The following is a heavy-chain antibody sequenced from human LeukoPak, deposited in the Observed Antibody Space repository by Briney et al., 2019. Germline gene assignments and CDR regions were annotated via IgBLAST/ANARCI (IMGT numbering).Heavy chain of an antibody. Sequence: GRSMRLSCAPSGFTLSSYEMNWVRQAAGKGLGWVSYISSIVSTIYYADSVKGRFTISRDNAKNSLYLQMNSLRAEDTAVYYCARTRSGWTGLFDYWGQGTLVTVSS. CDR3: ARTRSGWTGLFDY. J-gene: IGHJ4*02. CDR2: ISSIVSTI. CDR1: GFTLSSYE. D-gene: IGHD6-19*01. V-gene: IGHV3-48*03.